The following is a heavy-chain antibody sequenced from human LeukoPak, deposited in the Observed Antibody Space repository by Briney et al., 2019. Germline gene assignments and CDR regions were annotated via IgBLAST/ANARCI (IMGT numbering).Heavy chain of an antibody. CDR3: ARTKGSVSSYEY. Sequence: GGSLRLSCAASGFTVSSNYMSWVRQAPGKGLEWVSVIYSGGSTYYADSVKGRFTISRDNAKNTLYLQMNSLRAEDTAVYYCARTKGSVSSYEYWGQGTLVTVSS. D-gene: IGHD1-26*01. J-gene: IGHJ4*02. V-gene: IGHV3-53*01. CDR1: GFTVSSNY. CDR2: IYSGGST.